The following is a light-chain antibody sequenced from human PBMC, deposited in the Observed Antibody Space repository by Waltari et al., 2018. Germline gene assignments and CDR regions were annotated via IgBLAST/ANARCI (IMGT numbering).Light chain of an antibody. CDR2: DAS. J-gene: IGKJ1*01. CDR1: QGVSRT. V-gene: IGKV3-20*01. Sequence: EIVLTQSPGTLSLSPGERATLSCRASQGVSRTLAWYQQKPGQAPRLLIYDASTSATGIADRFSGSGSGTDFSLTISRLEPEDFAVYYCQKYGRLPATFGQGTKVEIK. CDR3: QKYGRLPAT.